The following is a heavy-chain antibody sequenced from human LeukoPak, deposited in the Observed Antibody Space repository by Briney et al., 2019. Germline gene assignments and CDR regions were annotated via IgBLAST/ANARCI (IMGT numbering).Heavy chain of an antibody. CDR2: ISSSSSYI. V-gene: IGHV3-21*01. J-gene: IGHJ4*02. CDR3: ARETGPGDYFPDY. CDR1: GLTFSSHW. Sequence: KPGGSLRLSCAASGLTFSSHWMYWVRQAPGKGLEWVSSISSSSSYIYYADSVKGRFTISRDNAKNSLYLQMNSLRAEDTAVYYCARETGPGDYFPDYWGQGTLVTVSS. D-gene: IGHD4-17*01.